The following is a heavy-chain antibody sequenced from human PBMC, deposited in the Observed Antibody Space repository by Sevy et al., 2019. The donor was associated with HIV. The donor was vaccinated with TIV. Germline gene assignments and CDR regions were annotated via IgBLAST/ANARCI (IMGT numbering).Heavy chain of an antibody. CDR1: GYTFTGYY. J-gene: IGHJ5*02. CDR3: ARDTNWFDP. Sequence: ASVKVSCKASGYTFTGYYIHWVRQAPGQGLEWMGWINPNSGGTDYAQKFQGTVTMTRDTSITTAYMELSRLRSDDTAVYYCARDTNWFDPWGQGTLVTVSS. CDR2: INPNSGGT. V-gene: IGHV1-2*02.